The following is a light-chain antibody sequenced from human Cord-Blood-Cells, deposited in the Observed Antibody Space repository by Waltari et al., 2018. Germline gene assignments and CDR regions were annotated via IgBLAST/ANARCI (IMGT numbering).Light chain of an antibody. V-gene: IGLV2-11*02. CDR1: SSDVGGYND. Sequence: QSALTQPRSVSGSPGKSVTISCTGTSSDVGGYNDVSWYQQHPAKAPKLMIYDVSKRPSGIPDRFSGSKSGNTASLTISGLQAEDEADYYCRAYASSNNHVVFGGGTQLTVL. J-gene: IGLJ2*01. CDR3: RAYASSNNHVV. CDR2: DVS.